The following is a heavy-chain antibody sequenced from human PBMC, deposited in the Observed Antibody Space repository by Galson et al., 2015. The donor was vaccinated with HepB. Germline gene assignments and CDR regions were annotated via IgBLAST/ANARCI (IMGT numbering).Heavy chain of an antibody. CDR3: AREYSTSSFYFDL. D-gene: IGHD6-6*01. Sequence: SVKVSCKASGYTFSGYYMHWVRQAPGQGLEWMGWINPNSGGTDYAQKFQGWVTMTRDTSISTAYMEVTGLKSDDTAVYYCAREYSTSSFYFDLWDRGTLVTVSS. CDR1: GYTFSGYY. V-gene: IGHV1-2*04. CDR2: INPNSGGT. J-gene: IGHJ2*01.